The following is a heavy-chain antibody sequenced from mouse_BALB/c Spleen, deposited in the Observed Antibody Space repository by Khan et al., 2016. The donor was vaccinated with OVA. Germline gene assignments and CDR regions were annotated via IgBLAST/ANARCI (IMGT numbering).Heavy chain of an antibody. CDR3: ARRAYYYDSGGFAY. V-gene: IGHV5-6*02. Sequence: EVKLVESGGDLVEPGGSLKLSCAASGFTFSTYGMSWVRQTPDTRLEWVATISTGGHYTYSPDSVRGRFTISRDHAKTPLSLQMPSLKSEDTAMFYCARRAYYYDSGGFAYWGQGTLVTVSA. J-gene: IGHJ3*01. CDR1: GFTFSTYG. D-gene: IGHD1-1*01. CDR2: ISTGGHYT.